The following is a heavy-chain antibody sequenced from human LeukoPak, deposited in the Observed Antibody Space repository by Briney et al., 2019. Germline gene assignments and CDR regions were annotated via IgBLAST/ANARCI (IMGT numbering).Heavy chain of an antibody. CDR3: ARDLGYYDSSGYPLGY. CDR2: IYYSGST. Sequence: SKTLSLTCTASGGSISSYYWSWIRQPPGKGLEWIGYIYYSGSTNYNPSLKSRVTISVDTSKNQFSLKLSSVTAADTAVYYCARDLGYYDSSGYPLGYWGQGTLVTVSS. V-gene: IGHV4-59*01. J-gene: IGHJ4*02. CDR1: GGSISSYY. D-gene: IGHD3-22*01.